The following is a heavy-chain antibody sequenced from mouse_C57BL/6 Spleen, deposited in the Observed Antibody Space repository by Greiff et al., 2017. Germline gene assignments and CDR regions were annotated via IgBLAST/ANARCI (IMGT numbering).Heavy chain of an antibody. CDR2: IDPEDGET. V-gene: IGHV14-2*01. J-gene: IGHJ2*01. CDR1: GFNIKDYY. Sequence: VHVKQSGAELVKPGASVTLSCTASGFNIKDYYMHWVKQRTEQGLEWIGWIDPEDGETKYAPKFQGKATITADTSSNTAYLQLSSLTSENTAVYYCARSRGVLRRGFDYWGQGTTLTVSS. CDR3: ARSRGVLRRGFDY. D-gene: IGHD2-12*01.